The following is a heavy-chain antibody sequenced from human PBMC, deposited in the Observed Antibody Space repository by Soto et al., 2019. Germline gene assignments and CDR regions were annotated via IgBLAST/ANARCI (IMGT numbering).Heavy chain of an antibody. V-gene: IGHV4-31*03. D-gene: IGHD2-15*01. J-gene: IGHJ5*02. Sequence: PSETLSLTCTVSGGSISSGGYYWSWIRQHPGKGLEWIGYIYYSGSTYYNPSLKSRVTISVDTSKNQFSLKLSSVTAADTAVYYCARDGRTDCSGGSCYSPGPFDPWGQGTLVTVSS. CDR3: ARDGRTDCSGGSCYSPGPFDP. CDR1: GGSISSGGYY. CDR2: IYYSGST.